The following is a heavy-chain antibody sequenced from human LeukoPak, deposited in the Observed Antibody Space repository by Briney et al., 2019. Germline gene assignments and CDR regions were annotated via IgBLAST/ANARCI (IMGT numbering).Heavy chain of an antibody. CDR1: GFTFSSYW. CDR3: ASAPNENYFDF. CDR2: INQDGSAK. Sequence: PGGSLRLSCAASGFTFSSYWMSWVRQAPGKGREWVANINQDGSAKDYGGSVEGRFTISRDNAKNSLYLQMNSLTAEDTAVYFCASAPNENYFDFWGQGTLVTVSS. J-gene: IGHJ4*02. V-gene: IGHV3-7*01.